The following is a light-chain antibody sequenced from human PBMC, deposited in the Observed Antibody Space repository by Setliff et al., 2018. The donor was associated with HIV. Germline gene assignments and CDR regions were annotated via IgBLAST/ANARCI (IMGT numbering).Light chain of an antibody. Sequence: SYALTQPPSVSVSPGQTASITCSGDKLGDKYACWYQQKPGQSPVLVIYQDSKRPSGIPERFSGSNSGNTATLTISGTQAMDEADYYCQAWDSSTSIVVFGGGTKVTVL. CDR2: QDS. V-gene: IGLV3-1*01. CDR3: QAWDSSTSIVV. CDR1: KLGDKY. J-gene: IGLJ2*01.